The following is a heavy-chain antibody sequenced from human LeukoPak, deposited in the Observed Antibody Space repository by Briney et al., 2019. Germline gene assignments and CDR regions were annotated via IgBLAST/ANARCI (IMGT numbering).Heavy chain of an antibody. CDR3: ARERGRGRDSPWFDY. Sequence: HSGGSLRLSCAASGFIVSGDFMSWVRQAPGKGLEWVSVIYSDGSTYYADSVKGRFTISRDNSKNTPDLQMTGLRAEDTAVYYCARERGRGRDSPWFDYWGQGTLVTVSS. CDR2: IYSDGST. J-gene: IGHJ4*02. V-gene: IGHV3-53*01. D-gene: IGHD1-26*01. CDR1: GFIVSGDF.